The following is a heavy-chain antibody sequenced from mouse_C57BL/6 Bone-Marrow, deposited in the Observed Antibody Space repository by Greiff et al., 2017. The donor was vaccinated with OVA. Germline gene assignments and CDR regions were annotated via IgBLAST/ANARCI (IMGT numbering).Heavy chain of an antibody. CDR1: GYSITSGYY. D-gene: IGHD1-1*01. J-gene: IGHJ3*01. V-gene: IGHV3-6*01. CDR3: ARGDYYGSSYVFAY. Sequence: PCLVKPSQSLSLTCSVTGYSITSGYYWNWIRQFPGNKLEWMGYISYDGSNNYNPSLKNRISITRDTSKNQFFLKLNSVTTEDTATYYCARGDYYGSSYVFAYWGQGTLVTVSA. CDR2: ISYDGSN.